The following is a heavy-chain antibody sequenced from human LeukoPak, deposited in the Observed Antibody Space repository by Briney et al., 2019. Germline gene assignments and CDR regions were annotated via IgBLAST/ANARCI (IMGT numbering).Heavy chain of an antibody. CDR3: ARVSGGYGEWWFDP. Sequence: SETLSLTCTVSGGSISRYYWSWIRQPPGKGLEWIGYIYYSGSTNYNPSLKSRVTISVDTSKNQFSLKLSSVTAADTAVYYCARVSGGYGEWWFDPWGQGTLVTVSS. J-gene: IGHJ5*02. D-gene: IGHD5-12*01. V-gene: IGHV4-59*01. CDR2: IYYSGST. CDR1: GGSISRYY.